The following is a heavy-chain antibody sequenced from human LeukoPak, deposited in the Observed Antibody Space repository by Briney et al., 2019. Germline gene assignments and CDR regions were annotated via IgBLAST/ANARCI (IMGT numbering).Heavy chain of an antibody. CDR1: GFTFDDYG. Sequence: GGSLRLSCAASGFTFDDYGMSWVRQAPGKGLEWVSGINWNGGSTGYADSVKGRFTISRDNAKNSLYLQMNGLRAEDTALYYCARVPRDGYYDSSGYHQDAFDIWGQGTMVTVSS. CDR3: ARVPRDGYYDSSGYHQDAFDI. CDR2: INWNGGST. V-gene: IGHV3-20*04. D-gene: IGHD3-22*01. J-gene: IGHJ3*02.